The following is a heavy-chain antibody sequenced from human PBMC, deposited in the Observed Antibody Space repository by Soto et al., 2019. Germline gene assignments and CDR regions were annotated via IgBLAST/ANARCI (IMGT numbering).Heavy chain of an antibody. CDR2: IDTSGTKI. Sequence: GGSLRLSCAASGYTFSDYYMSWIRQAPGKGLEWISYIDTSGTKIYYADSVKGRFTITRDNAKNSLYLEMNSLRDEDTAVYYCASHYDMWSGYLSPVDYWGQGTQVTVS. CDR3: ASHYDMWSGYLSPVDY. J-gene: IGHJ4*02. CDR1: GYTFSDYY. D-gene: IGHD3-3*01. V-gene: IGHV3-11*01.